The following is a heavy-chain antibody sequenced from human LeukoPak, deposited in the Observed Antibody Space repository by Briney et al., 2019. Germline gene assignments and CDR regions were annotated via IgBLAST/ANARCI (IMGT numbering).Heavy chain of an antibody. Sequence: PSETLSLTCTVSGGSISSSSYYWGWIRQPPGKGLEWIGSIYYSGSTYYNPSLKSRVTISVDTSKNQFSLKLSSVTAADTAVYYCARHGGYSSSWYGDYYYYYYMDVWGKGTTVTISS. J-gene: IGHJ6*03. CDR1: GGSISSSSYY. V-gene: IGHV4-39*01. CDR3: ARHGGYSSSWYGDYYYYYYMDV. D-gene: IGHD6-13*01. CDR2: IYYSGST.